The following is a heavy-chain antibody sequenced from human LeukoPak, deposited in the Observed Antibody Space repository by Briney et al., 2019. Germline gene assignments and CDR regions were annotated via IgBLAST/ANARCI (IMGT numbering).Heavy chain of an antibody. CDR2: IIPIFGTS. CDR3: ARDKREYCSGGSCYPEYYFDY. V-gene: IGHV1-69*05. J-gene: IGHJ4*02. D-gene: IGHD2-15*01. CDR1: GGTFSSYA. Sequence: ASVKVSCKASGGTFSSYAISWVRQPPGRGREWMGVIIPIFGTSNYSQKLHGRVTNTTGESTSTAYMELSSLRSDDTAVYYCARDKREYCSGGSCYPEYYFDYWGQGTLVIVSS.